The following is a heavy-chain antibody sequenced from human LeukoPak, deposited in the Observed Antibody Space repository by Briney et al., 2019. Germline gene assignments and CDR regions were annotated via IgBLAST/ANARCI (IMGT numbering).Heavy chain of an antibody. CDR3: ARGNDEYYYYMDV. J-gene: IGHJ6*03. CDR2: ISSSGSTI. CDR1: GFTFSSYA. Sequence: PGGSLRLSCAASGFTFSSYAMSWVRQAPGKGLEWVSYISSSGSTIYYADSVKGRFTISRDNAKNSLYLQMNSLRAEDTAVYYCARGNDEYYYYMDVWGKGTTVTVSS. V-gene: IGHV3-48*04. D-gene: IGHD1-1*01.